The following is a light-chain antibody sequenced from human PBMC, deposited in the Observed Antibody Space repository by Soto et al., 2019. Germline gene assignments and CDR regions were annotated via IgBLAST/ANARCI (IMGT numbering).Light chain of an antibody. J-gene: IGLJ2*01. CDR1: SSSIGAGYD. V-gene: IGLV1-40*01. Sequence: QLVLTQPPSVSGAPGQRVTISCTGSSSSIGAGYDVHWYQQLPGTAPKLLIYGLTNRPSGVPDRFSGFKSGTSASLAITGLQAEDEADYYCQSYDSSLSGVIFGGGTKLTVL. CDR3: QSYDSSLSGVI. CDR2: GLT.